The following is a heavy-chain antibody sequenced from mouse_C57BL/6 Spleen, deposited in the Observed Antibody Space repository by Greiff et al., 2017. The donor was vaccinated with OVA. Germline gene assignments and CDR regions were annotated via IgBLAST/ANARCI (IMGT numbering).Heavy chain of an antibody. V-gene: IGHV1-15*01. D-gene: IGHD1-1*01. CDR3: TREAYYSSRDFDV. J-gene: IGHJ1*03. Sequence: QVQLKESGAELVRPGASVTLSCKASGYTFTDYEMHWVKQTPVHGLEWIGAIDPETGGTAYNQKFKGKAILTADKSSSTAYMELRSLTSEDSAVYYCTREAYYSSRDFDVWGTGTTVTVSS. CDR1: GYTFTDYE. CDR2: IDPETGGT.